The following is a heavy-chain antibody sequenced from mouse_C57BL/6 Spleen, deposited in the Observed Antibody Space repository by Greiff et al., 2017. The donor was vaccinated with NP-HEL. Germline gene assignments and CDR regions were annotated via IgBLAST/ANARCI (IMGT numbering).Heavy chain of an antibody. CDR2: INPSTGGT. Sequence: EVQLQQSGPELVKPGASVKISCKASGYSFTGYYMNWVKQSPEKSLEWIGEINPSTGGTTYNREFKAKATLTVDKSSSTAYMQLKSLTSEDSAVYYCAREGGYHGFDYWGQGTTLTVSS. D-gene: IGHD2-2*01. CDR1: GYSFTGYY. J-gene: IGHJ2*01. V-gene: IGHV1-42*01. CDR3: AREGGYHGFDY.